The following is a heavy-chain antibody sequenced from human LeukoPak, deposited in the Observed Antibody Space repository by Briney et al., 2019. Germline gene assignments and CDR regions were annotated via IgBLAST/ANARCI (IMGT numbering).Heavy chain of an antibody. J-gene: IGHJ4*02. D-gene: IGHD1-26*01. CDR2: ISSSSTYI. V-gene: IGHV3-21*01. CDR1: GFTFSSYS. CDR3: ASERIVGGTNFDY. Sequence: PGGSLRLSCAASGFTFSSYSMNWVRQAPGKGLEWVSSISSSSTYIYYADSLKGRFTISRDNAKNSLYLQMNSLRVEDTAVYYCASERIVGGTNFDYWGQGTLVTVSS.